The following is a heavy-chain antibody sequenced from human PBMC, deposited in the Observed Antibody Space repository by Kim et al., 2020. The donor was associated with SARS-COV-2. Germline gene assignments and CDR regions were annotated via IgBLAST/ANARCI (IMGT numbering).Heavy chain of an antibody. V-gene: IGHV3-48*02. Sequence: GGSLRLSFAASGFTFSIYSIEWVRRAPGKGLEWIIYISSTSRNIYYADSVKGRFTVSRDNAENSVYLQMDSLTDEDTAIYYCARVGASGYTVYDWGQGTPVTVSS. CDR1: GFTFSIYS. J-gene: IGHJ4*02. CDR2: ISSTSRNI. D-gene: IGHD5-12*01. CDR3: ARVGASGYTVYD.